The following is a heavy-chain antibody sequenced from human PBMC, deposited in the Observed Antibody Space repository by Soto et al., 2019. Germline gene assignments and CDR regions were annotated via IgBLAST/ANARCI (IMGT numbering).Heavy chain of an antibody. CDR3: ARRRSLNYMDV. V-gene: IGHV4-34*01. Sequence: SETLSLTCAVYGGSFSGYYWSWIRQPPGKGLEWIGEINHSGSTNYNPSLKSRVTISVDTSKNQFSLKLSSVTAADTAVYYCARRRSLNYMDVWGKGTTVTVSS. CDR2: INHSGST. CDR1: GGSFSGYY. J-gene: IGHJ6*03.